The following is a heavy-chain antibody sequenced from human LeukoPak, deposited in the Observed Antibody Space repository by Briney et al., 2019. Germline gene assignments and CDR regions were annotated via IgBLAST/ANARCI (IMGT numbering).Heavy chain of an antibody. Sequence: GRSLRLSCAASGFTFSDHYMTWIRQAPGNGLEWVSYIINSGRDADYSDSVRGRFTTSRDNAKNSLYLQMNSLRPEDTAIYYCGRGHFGLDVWGKGTTVTVSS. CDR3: GRGHFGLDV. CDR2: IINSGRDA. V-gene: IGHV3-11*06. J-gene: IGHJ6*04. CDR1: GFTFSDHY.